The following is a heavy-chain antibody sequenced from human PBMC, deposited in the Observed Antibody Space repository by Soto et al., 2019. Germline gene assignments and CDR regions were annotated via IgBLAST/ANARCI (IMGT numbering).Heavy chain of an antibody. V-gene: IGHV1-18*01. D-gene: IGHD3-9*01. CDR1: GYTFTSYG. CDR2: ISAYNGNT. Sequence: ASVKVSCKASGYTFTSYGISWVRQAPGQGLEWMGWISAYNGNTNYAQKLQGRVTMTTDTSTSTAYMELRSLRSDDTAVYYCARYYRRHNTYYDILTGYYPDAFDIWGQGTMVTVSS. CDR3: ARYYRRHNTYYDILTGYYPDAFDI. J-gene: IGHJ3*02.